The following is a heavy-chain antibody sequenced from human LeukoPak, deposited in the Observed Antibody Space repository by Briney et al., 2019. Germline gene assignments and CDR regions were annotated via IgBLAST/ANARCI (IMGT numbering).Heavy chain of an antibody. V-gene: IGHV5-51*01. CDR1: EYSFTTYW. Sequence: PGESLKISCKGSEYSFTTYWIGWVRQTPGKGLEWMGIIYPGDSDTKYGPSFQGQVTISTDKSINTAYLQWSSLKASDTAIYYCARVKQAVALVDVDIWGQGTMVTVSS. CDR2: IYPGDSDT. D-gene: IGHD6-13*01. CDR3: ARVKQAVALVDVDI. J-gene: IGHJ3*02.